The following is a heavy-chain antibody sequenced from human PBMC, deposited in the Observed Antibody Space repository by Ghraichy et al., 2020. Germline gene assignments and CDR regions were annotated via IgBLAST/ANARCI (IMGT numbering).Heavy chain of an antibody. D-gene: IGHD3-3*01. V-gene: IGHV3-66*01. J-gene: IGHJ6*02. CDR1: RFTVSSNY. Sequence: GGSLRLSCAASRFTVSSNYMSWVRQAPGKGLEWVSVIYSGGSTYYADSVKGRFTISRDNSKNTLYLQMNSLRAEDTAVYYCARSNSDFWSGYNYYYYGMDVWGQGTTVTVSS. CDR3: ARSNSDFWSGYNYYYYGMDV. CDR2: IYSGGST.